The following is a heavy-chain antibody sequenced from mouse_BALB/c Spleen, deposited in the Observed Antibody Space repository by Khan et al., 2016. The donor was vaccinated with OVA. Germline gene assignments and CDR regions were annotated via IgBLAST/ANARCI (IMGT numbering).Heavy chain of an antibody. CDR3: ARNYDYDEGLAY. CDR2: IWSGGST. J-gene: IGHJ3*01. D-gene: IGHD2-4*01. CDR1: GFSLTNYG. Sequence: QVQLKESGPGLVQPSQSLSITCTVSGFSLTNYGVHWVRQSPGKGLVWLGLIWSGGSTDYNAAFLSRLSISKDNSKSQVFFKMNSLQANDTAIYYCARNYDYDEGLAYWGQGTLVTVSA. V-gene: IGHV2-2*02.